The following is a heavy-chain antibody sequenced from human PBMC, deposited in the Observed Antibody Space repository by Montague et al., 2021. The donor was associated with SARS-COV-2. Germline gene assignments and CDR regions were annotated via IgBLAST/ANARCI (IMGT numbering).Heavy chain of an antibody. J-gene: IGHJ4*02. CDR2: MSYSGNT. V-gene: IGHV4-39*07. CDR3: ARVLTASQFDY. CDR1: GGSITCSPYF. Sequence: SETLSLTCTVSGGSITCSPYFWGWIRQPPGKGLEWIGSMSYSGNTYFNPSLKGRVTISLDTSKNEFSLKLRSMTAADTAIYYCARVLTASQFDYWGQGTMVTVSS. D-gene: IGHD5/OR15-5a*01.